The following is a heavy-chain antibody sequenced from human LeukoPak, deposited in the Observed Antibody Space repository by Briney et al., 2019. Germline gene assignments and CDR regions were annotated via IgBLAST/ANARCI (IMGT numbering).Heavy chain of an antibody. D-gene: IGHD3-10*01. J-gene: IGHJ6*03. CDR1: GGSISSSSYY. Sequence: SETLSLTCTVSGGSISSSSYYWGWIRQPPGKGLEWIGSIYYSGSTYYNPSLKSRVTISVDTSKNQFSLKLSSVTAADTAVYYCARSGIKMVRGVIIKSPYHMDVWGKGTTVTVSS. CDR3: ARSGIKMVRGVIIKSPYHMDV. V-gene: IGHV4-39*01. CDR2: IYYSGST.